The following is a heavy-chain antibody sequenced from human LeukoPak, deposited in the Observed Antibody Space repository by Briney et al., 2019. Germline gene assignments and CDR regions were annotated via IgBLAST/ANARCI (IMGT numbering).Heavy chain of an antibody. V-gene: IGHV4-39*07. J-gene: IGHJ4*02. Sequence: PSETLSLTCTVSGGSISSSSYYWGWIRQPPGKGLEWIGSIYYSGSTYYNPSLKSRVTISVDTSKNQFSLKLSSVTAADTAVYYCARGIGTHNDYWGQGTLVTVSS. CDR3: ARGIGTHNDY. CDR1: GGSISSSSYY. D-gene: IGHD1-14*01. CDR2: IYYSGST.